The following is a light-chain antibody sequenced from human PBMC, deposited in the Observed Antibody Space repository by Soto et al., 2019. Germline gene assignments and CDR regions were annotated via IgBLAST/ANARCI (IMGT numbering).Light chain of an antibody. CDR1: SSDVGSYNY. J-gene: IGLJ1*01. CDR3: RSYTGSSTFV. CDR2: DVS. V-gene: IGLV2-14*01. Sequence: QSALTQPASVSGSPGQSITISCTGTSSDVGSYNYVSWYQQHPGKAPKLMIYDVSNRPSGVSNRFSGSKSGNTASLTISGLPAEDEADYYCRSYTGSSTFVFGTGTKLTVL.